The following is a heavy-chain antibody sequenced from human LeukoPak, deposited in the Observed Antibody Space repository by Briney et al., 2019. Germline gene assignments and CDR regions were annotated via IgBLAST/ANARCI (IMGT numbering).Heavy chain of an antibody. V-gene: IGHV4-59*01. CDR1: GGSISSYY. J-gene: IGHJ5*02. CDR2: IYYSGST. Sequence: PSETLSLTCTVSGGSISSYYWSWIRQPPGKGQEWIGYIYYSGSTNYNPSLKSRVTISVDTSKNQFSLKLSSVTAADTAVYYCARAPIVVVPAAGEPWFDPWGQGTLVTVSS. CDR3: ARAPIVVVPAAGEPWFDP. D-gene: IGHD2-2*01.